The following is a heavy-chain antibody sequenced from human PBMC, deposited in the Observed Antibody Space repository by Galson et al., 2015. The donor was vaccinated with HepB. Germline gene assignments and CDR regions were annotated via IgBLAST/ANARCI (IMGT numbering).Heavy chain of an antibody. CDR2: IGTAGDP. V-gene: IGHV3-13*05. D-gene: IGHD3-10*01. CDR1: GFTFSSYD. J-gene: IGHJ3*02. CDR3: VRSMVRGVIINDAFDI. Sequence: SLRLSCAASGFTFSSYDMHWVRQATGKGLEWVSAIGTAGDPYYPGSVKGRFTISRENAKNSLYLQMNSLRAGDTAVYYCVRSMVRGVIINDAFDIWGQGTMVTVSS.